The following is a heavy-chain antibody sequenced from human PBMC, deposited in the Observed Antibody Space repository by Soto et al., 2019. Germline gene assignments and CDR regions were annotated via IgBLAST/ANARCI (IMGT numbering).Heavy chain of an antibody. J-gene: IGHJ4*02. Sequence: ASETLSLTCTVSGGSISSSSYYWGWIRQPPGKGLEWIGSIYYSGSTYYNPSLKSRVTISVDTSKNQFSLKLSSVTAADTAVYYCASPRYYDSSGYYPDWGQGTLVTVSS. V-gene: IGHV4-39*01. CDR2: IYYSGST. CDR3: ASPRYYDSSGYYPD. CDR1: GGSISSSSYY. D-gene: IGHD3-22*01.